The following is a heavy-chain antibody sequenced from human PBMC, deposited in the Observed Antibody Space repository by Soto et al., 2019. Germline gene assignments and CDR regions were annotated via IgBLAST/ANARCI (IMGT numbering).Heavy chain of an antibody. CDR2: ISGSGDST. Sequence: GGSLRLSCAASGFTFSTYAMNWVRQAPGKGLEWVSGISGSGDSTYYADSVKGRFTASRDNSKNTLYLQMNSLRAEDTAVFYCAKERSSGWSLDYWGQGTLVTVSS. CDR3: AKERSSGWSLDY. CDR1: GFTFSTYA. J-gene: IGHJ4*02. V-gene: IGHV3-23*01. D-gene: IGHD6-19*01.